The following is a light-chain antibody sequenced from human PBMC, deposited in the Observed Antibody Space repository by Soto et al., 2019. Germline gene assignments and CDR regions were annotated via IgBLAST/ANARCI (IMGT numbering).Light chain of an antibody. V-gene: IGLV2-11*01. CDR3: CSYAGTYTGV. CDR1: SSDVGRYSY. J-gene: IGLJ1*01. Sequence: QSALTQPRSVCGSPGQSFSTSCTGTSSDVGRYSYVSWYQQHPGKAPKLMIYDVSERPSGVPDRFSGSKSGNTASLTISGLQAEDEADYYCCSYAGTYTGVFGTGTKVTV. CDR2: DVS.